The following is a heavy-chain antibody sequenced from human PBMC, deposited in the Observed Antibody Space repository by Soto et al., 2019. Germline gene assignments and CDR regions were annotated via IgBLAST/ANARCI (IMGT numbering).Heavy chain of an antibody. Sequence: QVQLVQSGAEVKKPGASVKVSCKASGYTFTNYAMHWVRQAPGQRLEWMGWIHAGNGNTKYSQKFQGRVTITRDTAASTAYMELSSMRAEDTAVYYCARGGSLYLYFDLWGRGTLVTVSS. CDR3: ARGGSLYLYFDL. CDR1: GYTFTNYA. V-gene: IGHV1-3*01. CDR2: IHAGNGNT. J-gene: IGHJ2*01. D-gene: IGHD1-26*01.